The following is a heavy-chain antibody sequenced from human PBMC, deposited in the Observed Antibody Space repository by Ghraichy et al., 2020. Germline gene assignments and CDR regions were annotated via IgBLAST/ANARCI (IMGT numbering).Heavy chain of an antibody. J-gene: IGHJ5*02. CDR3: ARVLSERRGGPNWFDP. D-gene: IGHD2/OR15-2a*01. Sequence: SVKVSCKASGGTFSSYAISWLRQAPGQGLEWMGGIIPIFGTANYAQKFQGRVTITADESTSTAYMELSSLRSEDTAVYYCARVLSERRGGPNWFDPWGQGTLVTVSS. CDR2: IIPIFGTA. V-gene: IGHV1-69*13. CDR1: GGTFSSYA.